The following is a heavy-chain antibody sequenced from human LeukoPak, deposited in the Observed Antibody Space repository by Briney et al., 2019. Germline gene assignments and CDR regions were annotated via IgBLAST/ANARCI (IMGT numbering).Heavy chain of an antibody. Sequence: GGSLRLSCAASGFTVSSTYMTWVRQAPGKGLEWVSVIYSGGSTYYTDSVKGRFTISRDNSKNTLYLQMNSLRAEDTAVYYCARDKTGLNFDYWGQGTLVTVSS. V-gene: IGHV3-53*01. J-gene: IGHJ4*02. CDR1: GFTVSSTY. CDR2: IYSGGST. CDR3: ARDKTGLNFDY. D-gene: IGHD3-9*01.